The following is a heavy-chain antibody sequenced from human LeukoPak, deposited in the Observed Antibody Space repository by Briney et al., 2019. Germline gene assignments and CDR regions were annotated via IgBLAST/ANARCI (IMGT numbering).Heavy chain of an antibody. CDR1: GFIFSSYA. V-gene: IGHV3-23*01. D-gene: IGHD3-22*01. CDR2: ISVSGAST. CDR3: AKVTGPRRYYSDRSGYRPYYFDY. J-gene: IGHJ4*02. Sequence: GGSLRLSCAASGFIFSSYAMSWVRQAPGKGLEWVSAISVSGASTYYADSVKGRFTISRDNSKNTLYLQMNSLRAEDTAVYYCAKVTGPRRYYSDRSGYRPYYFDYWGQGTLVTVSS.